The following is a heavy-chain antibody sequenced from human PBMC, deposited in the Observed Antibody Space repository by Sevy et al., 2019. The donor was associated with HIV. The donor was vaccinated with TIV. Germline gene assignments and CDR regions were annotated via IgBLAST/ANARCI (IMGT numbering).Heavy chain of an antibody. V-gene: IGHV4-34*01. CDR1: GGSFSGYY. D-gene: IGHD2-8*01. CDR3: AGGRALMVYARYWFDP. Sequence: SETLSLTCAVYGGSFSGYYWSWIRQPPGKGLEWIGEINHSGSTNYNPSLKSRVAISVDTSKNQFSLKLSSVTAADTAVYYCAGGRALMVYARYWFDPWGQGTLVTVSS. J-gene: IGHJ5*02. CDR2: INHSGST.